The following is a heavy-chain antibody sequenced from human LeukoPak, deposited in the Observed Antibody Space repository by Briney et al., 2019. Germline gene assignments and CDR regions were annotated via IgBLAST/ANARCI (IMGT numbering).Heavy chain of an antibody. Sequence: ASVKVSCKASGYTFTSYGISWVRQAPGQGLEWMGWTSAYNGNTIYAQKLQGRVTMTTDTSTSTAYMELRSLRSDDTAVYYCARGTCSGGSCYSGPYWGQGTLVTVSS. D-gene: IGHD2-15*01. CDR3: ARGTCSGGSCYSGPY. J-gene: IGHJ4*02. CDR2: TSAYNGNT. V-gene: IGHV1-18*01. CDR1: GYTFTSYG.